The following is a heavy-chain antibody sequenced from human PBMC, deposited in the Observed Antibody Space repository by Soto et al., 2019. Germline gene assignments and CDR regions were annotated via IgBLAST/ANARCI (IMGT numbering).Heavy chain of an antibody. CDR2: IDPTGGIR. Sequence: ASVKVSCKASGHSFTSHYMHWVRQAPGQGLEWMGTIDPTGGIRNYAQRFQGRLTMTRDTSTSTVYMELSSLTSEDTAVYYCARDQSWQDLVWWLAPWGQGTLVTVSS. CDR1: GHSFTSHY. D-gene: IGHD6-13*01. CDR3: ARDQSWQDLVWWLAP. J-gene: IGHJ5*02. V-gene: IGHV1-46*03.